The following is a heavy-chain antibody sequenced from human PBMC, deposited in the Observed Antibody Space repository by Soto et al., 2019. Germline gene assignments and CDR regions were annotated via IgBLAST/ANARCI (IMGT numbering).Heavy chain of an antibody. V-gene: IGHV3-7*01. Sequence: VGSLRLSCAASGFTFSSYWMSWVRQAPGKGLEWVANIKQDGSEKYYVDSVKSRFTISRDNAKNSLYLQMNSLRAEDTAVYYCARDRVVTTERSYYYYYGMDVWGQGTTVTVSS. CDR3: ARDRVVTTERSYYYYYGMDV. CDR2: IKQDGSEK. CDR1: GFTFSSYW. D-gene: IGHD2-21*02. J-gene: IGHJ6*02.